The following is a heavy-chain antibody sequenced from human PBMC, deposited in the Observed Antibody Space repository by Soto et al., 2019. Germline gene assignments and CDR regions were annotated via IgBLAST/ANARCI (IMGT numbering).Heavy chain of an antibody. CDR1: GGTFSSYT. D-gene: IGHD3-10*01. Sequence: SVKVSCKASGGTFSSYTISWVRQAPGQGLEWMGRIIPILGIANYAQKFQGRVTITADKSTSTAYMELSSLRSDDTAVFYCAREMVRGVGSDYWGQGTLVTVSS. CDR3: AREMVRGVGSDY. V-gene: IGHV1-69*04. CDR2: IIPILGIA. J-gene: IGHJ4*02.